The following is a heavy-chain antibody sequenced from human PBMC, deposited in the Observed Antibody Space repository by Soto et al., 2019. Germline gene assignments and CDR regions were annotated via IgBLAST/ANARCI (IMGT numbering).Heavy chain of an antibody. CDR3: ARDLVGELKPPYYYYGMDV. CDR1: GFTFSSYS. D-gene: IGHD3-10*01. CDR2: ISSSSSYI. J-gene: IGHJ6*02. Sequence: GGSLRLSCAASGFTFSSYSMNWVRQAPGKGLEWVSSISSSSSYIYYADSVKGRFTISRDNAKNSLYLQMNSLRAEDTAVYYCARDLVGELKPPYYYYGMDVWGQGTTVTVSS. V-gene: IGHV3-21*01.